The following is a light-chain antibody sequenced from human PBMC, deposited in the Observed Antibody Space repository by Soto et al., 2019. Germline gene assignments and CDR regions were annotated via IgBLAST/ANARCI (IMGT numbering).Light chain of an antibody. CDR1: SGHSSYA. Sequence: QPVLTQSPSASASLGASVKLTCTLSSGHSSYAIAWHQQQPEKGPRYLMKLDSAGRHTKGDGVPDRFSGSSSGAERYLTISSLQSEDEADYYCQTWGTGIQVFGGGTKLTVL. CDR2: LDSAGRH. V-gene: IGLV4-69*01. J-gene: IGLJ2*01. CDR3: QTWGTGIQV.